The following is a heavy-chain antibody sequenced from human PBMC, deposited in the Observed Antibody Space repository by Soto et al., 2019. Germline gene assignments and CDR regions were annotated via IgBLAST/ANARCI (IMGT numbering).Heavy chain of an antibody. CDR2: IYPGDSDT. D-gene: IGHD3-3*01. CDR1: GYRFTSYW. V-gene: IGHV5-51*01. Sequence: PGESLKSSCKGSGYRFTSYWIGWVRQMPGKGLEWMGIIYPGDSDTRYSPSFQGQVTISADKSISTAYLQWSSLKASDTAMYYCARGNSFNYDFWSGYSVYYYYGMDVWGPGTTRTVSS. CDR3: ARGNSFNYDFWSGYSVYYYYGMDV. J-gene: IGHJ6*02.